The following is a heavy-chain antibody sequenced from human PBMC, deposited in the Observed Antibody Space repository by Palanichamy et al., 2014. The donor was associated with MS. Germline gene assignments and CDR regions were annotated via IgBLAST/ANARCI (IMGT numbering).Heavy chain of an antibody. D-gene: IGHD1-1*01. J-gene: IGHJ6*02. CDR3: ARGERIQMERRVYRPGRTREGDYNYYYSMDV. CDR2: IIPIFGTA. Sequence: QSGADVKKPGSSVKVSCKASGGTFSSYAISWVRQAPGQGLEWMGGIIPIFGTANYAQKLQGRLTITADESTGTAYMELSSLRSEDTAVYYCARGERIQMERRVYRPGRTREGDYNYYYSMDVWGQGTTVTVSS. V-gene: IGHV1-69*01. CDR1: GGTFSSYA.